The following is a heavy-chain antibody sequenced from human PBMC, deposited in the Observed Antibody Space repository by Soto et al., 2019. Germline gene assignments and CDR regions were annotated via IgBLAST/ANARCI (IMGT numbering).Heavy chain of an antibody. CDR1: GDSVSSNSAA. J-gene: IGHJ4*02. V-gene: IGHV6-1*01. Sequence: SQTLSLTCAISGDSVSSNSAAWNWIRQSPGRGLEWLGRTYYRSKWYYEYALSVKSRITITPDTSRNQFSLQLSSVTSEDTAVYYCTRDRGGLGQWGQGTLVTVSS. CDR2: TYYRSKWYY. CDR3: TRDRGGLGQ. D-gene: IGHD3-10*01.